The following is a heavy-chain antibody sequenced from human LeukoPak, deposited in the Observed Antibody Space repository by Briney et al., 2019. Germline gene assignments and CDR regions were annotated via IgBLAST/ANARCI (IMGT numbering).Heavy chain of an antibody. D-gene: IGHD1-1*01. CDR2: ISSSSSYI. CDR3: ARDTNAAAFDI. Sequence: GGSLRLSCAASGFTFSSYSMNWVRQAPGKGLEWVSSISSSSSYIYYADSVKGRFTISRDNAKNSLYLQMNSLRAEDTAVYYCARDTNAAAFDIWGQGTMVTVSS. V-gene: IGHV3-21*01. CDR1: GFTFSSYS. J-gene: IGHJ3*02.